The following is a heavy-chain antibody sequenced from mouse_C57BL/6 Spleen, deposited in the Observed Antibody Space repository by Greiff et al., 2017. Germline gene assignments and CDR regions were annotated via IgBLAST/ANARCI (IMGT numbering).Heavy chain of an antibody. V-gene: IGHV1-69*01. J-gene: IGHJ2*01. CDR1: GYTFTSYW. Sequence: VQLQQPGAELVMPGASVKLSCKASGYTFTSYWMHWVKPRPGPGLEWIGEIDPSDSSTTYNQKFKGKSTLTVDKSSSTAYMQRSSLSYEDSAVYYCARKGSNYDDIDYWGQGTTLTVSS. CDR2: IDPSDSST. CDR3: ARKGSNYDDIDY. D-gene: IGHD2-5*01.